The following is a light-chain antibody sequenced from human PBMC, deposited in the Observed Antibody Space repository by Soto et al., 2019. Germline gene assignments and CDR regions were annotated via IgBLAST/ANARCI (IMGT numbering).Light chain of an antibody. V-gene: IGLV2-11*01. CDR1: SGDVGGYNF. J-gene: IGLJ2*01. CDR3: QSFDTGLTGPI. Sequence: QSALTQPRSVSGSPGQSVTISCTGASGDVGGYNFVSWYQQHPGKAPTLMIFDVSQRPSGVPDRFSGSKSGNTASLTISGLQAEDEADYYCQSFDTGLTGPILGIGTKLTVL. CDR2: DVS.